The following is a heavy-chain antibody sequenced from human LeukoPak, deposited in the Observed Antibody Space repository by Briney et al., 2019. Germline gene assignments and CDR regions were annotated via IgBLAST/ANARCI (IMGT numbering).Heavy chain of an antibody. CDR3: AIGDGLGELSSSFDH. D-gene: IGHD3-16*02. J-gene: IGHJ4*02. CDR2: ISYSGSNK. CDR1: GFIFSRFG. Sequence: PGGSLRLSCAASGFIFSRFGMNWVRQAPGKGLEWVAVISYSGSNKAYVDSVKGRFSISRDNSKNTVYLRMNSLRTEDTAVYYCAIGDGLGELSSSFDHWGQGTLVTVSS. V-gene: IGHV3-30*03.